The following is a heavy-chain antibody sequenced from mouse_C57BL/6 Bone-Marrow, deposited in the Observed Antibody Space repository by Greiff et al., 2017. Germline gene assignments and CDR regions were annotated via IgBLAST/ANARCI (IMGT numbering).Heavy chain of an antibody. CDR2: IWGGGST. V-gene: IGHV2-9*01. D-gene: IGHD1-1*01. CDR1: GFSLTSYG. CDR3: AKRDGSSYPYYAMDY. J-gene: IGHJ4*01. Sequence: VMLVESGPGLVAPSQSLSITCTVSGFSLTSYGVDWVRQPPGKGLEWLGVIWGGGSTNYNSALMSRLSISKDNSKSQVFLKMNSLQTDDTAMYYCAKRDGSSYPYYAMDYWGQGTSVTVSS.